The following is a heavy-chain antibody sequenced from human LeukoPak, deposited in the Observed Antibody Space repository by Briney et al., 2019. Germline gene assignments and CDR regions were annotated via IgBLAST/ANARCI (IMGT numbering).Heavy chain of an antibody. CDR1: GFTFSSYY. J-gene: IGHJ6*02. V-gene: IGHV3-21*01. D-gene: IGHD3-10*01. CDR2: ISRSSRNI. Sequence: GGSLRLSCAASGFTFSSYYMNWVRQAPGKGLEWVSSISRSSRNIFYADSVKGRFTISRDNAKSSLYLHMNSLRADDTAMYYCANPQRGVFHGDYGMDVWGQGTTVTVSS. CDR3: ANPQRGVFHGDYGMDV.